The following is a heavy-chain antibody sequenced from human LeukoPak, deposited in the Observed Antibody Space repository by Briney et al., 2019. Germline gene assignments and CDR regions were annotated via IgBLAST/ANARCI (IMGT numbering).Heavy chain of an antibody. V-gene: IGHV3-30*04. CDR2: ISYDGSNE. CDR1: GFTFSSYV. D-gene: IGHD3-9*01. CDR3: ARDLFRSTGSLAFGGY. J-gene: IGHJ4*02. Sequence: GGSLRLSCAASGFTFSSYVMHWVRQAPGKGLEWVAIISYDGSNEYYADSVKGRFTISRDNSKNTLYLQMNSLRAADTAVYYCARDLFRSTGSLAFGGYWGQGTLVTVPS.